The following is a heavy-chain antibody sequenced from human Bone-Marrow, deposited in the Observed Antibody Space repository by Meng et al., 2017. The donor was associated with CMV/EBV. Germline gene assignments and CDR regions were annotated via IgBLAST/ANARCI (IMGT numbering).Heavy chain of an antibody. J-gene: IGHJ6*02. Sequence: ASVKVSCKASGYTFTSYGISWVRQAPGQGLEWMGWISAYNGNTNYAQKLQGRVTVTTDTSTSTAYMELRSLRSDDTAVYYCAKQLAPNYYYYGMDVWGQGTTVTVSS. CDR3: AKQLAPNYYYYGMDV. D-gene: IGHD6-13*01. CDR2: ISAYNGNT. V-gene: IGHV1-18*01. CDR1: GYTFTSYG.